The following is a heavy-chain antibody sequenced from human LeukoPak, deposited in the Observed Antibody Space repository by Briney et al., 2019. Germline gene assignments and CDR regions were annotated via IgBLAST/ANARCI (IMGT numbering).Heavy chain of an antibody. Sequence: PGGSLRLSCAASGFTFSSYAMSWVRQAPGKGLEWVSAISGSGGSTYYADSVKGRFTISRDNSKNTLYLQMNSPRAEDTAVYYCAKDSYYGSGSYYIPSYFDYWGQGTLVTVSS. V-gene: IGHV3-23*01. CDR2: ISGSGGST. CDR3: AKDSYYGSGSYYIPSYFDY. CDR1: GFTFSSYA. J-gene: IGHJ4*02. D-gene: IGHD3-10*01.